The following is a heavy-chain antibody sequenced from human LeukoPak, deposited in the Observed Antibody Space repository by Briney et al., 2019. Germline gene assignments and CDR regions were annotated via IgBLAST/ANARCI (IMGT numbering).Heavy chain of an antibody. CDR1: GFTFSSYA. CDR2: IKSKTDGGTT. D-gene: IGHD3-3*01. V-gene: IGHV3-15*01. J-gene: IGHJ5*02. CDR3: TTPGSYDFWSGYSS. Sequence: GGSLRLSCAASGFTFSSYAMNWVRQAPGKGLEWVGRIKSKTDGGTTDYAAPVKGRFTISRDDSKNTLYLQMNSLKTEDTAVYYCTTPGSYDFWSGYSSWGQGTLVTVSS.